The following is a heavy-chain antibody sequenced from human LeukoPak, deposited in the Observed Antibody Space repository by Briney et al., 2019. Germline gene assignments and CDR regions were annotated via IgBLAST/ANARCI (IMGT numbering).Heavy chain of an antibody. V-gene: IGHV7-4-1*02. CDR1: GYTFTRNA. CDR3: ARERRAGLYYYYYYMDV. Sequence: GASVKVSCKASGYTFTRNAMNWVRQAPGQGLERMGWINTNTGNPTYAQGFTGRFVFSLDTSVSTAYLQISSLKAEDTAVYYCARERRAGLYYYYYYMDVWGKGTTVTVSS. J-gene: IGHJ6*03. D-gene: IGHD6-19*01. CDR2: INTNTGNP.